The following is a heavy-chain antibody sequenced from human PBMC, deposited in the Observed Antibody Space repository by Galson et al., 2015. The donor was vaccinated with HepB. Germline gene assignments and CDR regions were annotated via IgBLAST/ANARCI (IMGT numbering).Heavy chain of an antibody. CDR1: GGSIGRYH. CDR3: ARGPDSSSWSHYFDN. CDR2: IYYNGNT. D-gene: IGHD6-13*01. V-gene: IGHV4-59*01. Sequence: SETLSLTCTVSGGSIGRYHWSWLRQPPGKGPEWIGYIYYNGNTNYKHSLSSRVTILLDKSKNQFSLKLRSVTAADTAVYYCARGPDSSSWSHYFDNWGQGTLVTVSS. J-gene: IGHJ4*02.